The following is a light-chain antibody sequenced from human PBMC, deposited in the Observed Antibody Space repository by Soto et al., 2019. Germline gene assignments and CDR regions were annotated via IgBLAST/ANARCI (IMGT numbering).Light chain of an antibody. CDR2: GAS. CDR3: QQYHDSPMNT. Sequence: VLPQSPDTLSLSPGDIVTLSCRASQIVRSTFLAWYQQKPAQAPRLLIYGASNRATGIPDRFSGSASGTDVNLTISRMEPDDSAVYFCQQYHDSPMNTFGQWTKLGIK. V-gene: IGKV3-20*01. CDR1: QIVRSTF. J-gene: IGKJ2*01.